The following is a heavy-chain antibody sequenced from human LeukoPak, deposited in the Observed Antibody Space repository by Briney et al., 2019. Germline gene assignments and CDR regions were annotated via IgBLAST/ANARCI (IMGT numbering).Heavy chain of an antibody. CDR1: GDSVSSNSAA. CDR2: TYYRSRWYN. CDR3: ARDQGIAVAAGHYYYYGMDV. J-gene: IGHJ6*02. V-gene: IGHV6-1*01. D-gene: IGHD6-19*01. Sequence: SQTLSLTCAISGDSVSSNSAAWNWISQSPSRGLGWLGRTYYRSRWYNDYAVSVKNRIPINPDTSKNQFSLQLNSVTPEDTAVYYCARDQGIAVAAGHYYYYGMDVWGQGTTVTVSS.